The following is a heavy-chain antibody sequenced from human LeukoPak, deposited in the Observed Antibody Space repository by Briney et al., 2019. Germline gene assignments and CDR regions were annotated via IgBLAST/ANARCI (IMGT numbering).Heavy chain of an antibody. CDR1: GGSFSGYY. Sequence: PSETLSLTCAVYGGSFSGYYWSWIRQPPGKGLEWIGEINHSGSTNYNPSLKSRVTISVDTSKNQFSLKLSSVTAADTAVYYCARTGDDGYNFSNYWGQGTLVTVSS. CDR2: INHSGST. V-gene: IGHV4-34*01. D-gene: IGHD5-24*01. J-gene: IGHJ4*02. CDR3: ARTGDDGYNFSNY.